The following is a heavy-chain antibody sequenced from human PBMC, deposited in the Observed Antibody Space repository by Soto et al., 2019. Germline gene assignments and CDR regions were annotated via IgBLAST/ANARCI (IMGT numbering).Heavy chain of an antibody. Sequence: QLVQSGAEVKKPGASVKVSCKASGYTFTTSGFNWVRQAPGQGLEWMGWISAKSGNTNYAQKLQGRVTMTTDTSTSTVYMELKSLTSDDTAFYYCTRAGASDWNYVSTSSWGQGTLVTVSS. V-gene: IGHV1-18*04. CDR2: ISAKSGNT. CDR3: TRAGASDWNYVSTSS. D-gene: IGHD1-7*01. CDR1: GYTFTTSG. J-gene: IGHJ4*02.